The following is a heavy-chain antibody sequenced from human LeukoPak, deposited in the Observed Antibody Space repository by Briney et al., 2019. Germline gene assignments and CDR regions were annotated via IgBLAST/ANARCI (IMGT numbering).Heavy chain of an antibody. Sequence: GSLRLSCAASGFTFSSYSMNWVRQAPGKGLEWVSYISSSSSTIYYADSVKGRFTISRDNAKNSLYLQMNSLRAEDTAVYYCASIKRGLGYAFDIWGQGTMVTVSS. CDR1: GFTFSSYS. CDR3: ASIKRGLGYAFDI. D-gene: IGHD1-26*01. CDR2: ISSSSSTI. V-gene: IGHV3-48*04. J-gene: IGHJ3*02.